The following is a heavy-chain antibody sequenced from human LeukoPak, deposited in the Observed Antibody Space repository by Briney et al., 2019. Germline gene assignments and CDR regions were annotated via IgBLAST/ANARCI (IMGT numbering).Heavy chain of an antibody. CDR1: GGSISSYY. D-gene: IGHD3-3*01. Sequence: SETLSLTCTVSGGSISSYYWSWIRQPAGKGLEWIGYIYYSGSTNYNPSLKSRVTISVDTSKNQFSLKLSSVTAADTAVYYCARVGTYYDFWSGYYTPYYFDYWGQGTLVTVSS. CDR2: IYYSGST. CDR3: ARVGTYYDFWSGYYTPYYFDY. V-gene: IGHV4-59*01. J-gene: IGHJ4*02.